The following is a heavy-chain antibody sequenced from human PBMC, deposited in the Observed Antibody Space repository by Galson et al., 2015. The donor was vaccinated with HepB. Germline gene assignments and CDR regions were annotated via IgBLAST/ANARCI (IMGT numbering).Heavy chain of an antibody. CDR1: GFTFGDYA. V-gene: IGHV3-49*04. Sequence: SLRLSCAASGFTFGDYAMSWVRQAPGKGLEWVGFIRSKAYGGTTEYAASVKGRFTISRDDSKSIAYLQMNSLKTEDTAVYYCTRERGDTAMVGFDFWGQGTLVTVSS. CDR3: TRERGDTAMVGFDF. CDR2: IRSKAYGGTT. D-gene: IGHD5-18*01. J-gene: IGHJ4*02.